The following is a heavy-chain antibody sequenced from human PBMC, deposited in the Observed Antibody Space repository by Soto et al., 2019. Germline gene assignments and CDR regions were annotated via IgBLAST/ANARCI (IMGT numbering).Heavy chain of an antibody. D-gene: IGHD2-15*01. Sequence: QVQLVQSGAEVKKPGSSVKVSCKASGGTFSSYAISWVRQAPGQGLEWLGGIIHIFGTAHYAQKFQGRVTITADESTITAYMELSSLRSEDTAVYYCAREVKRNIVVVVARLQYGMDVWGQGSTVTDSS. CDR1: GGTFSSYA. CDR2: IIHIFGTA. CDR3: AREVKRNIVVVVARLQYGMDV. J-gene: IGHJ6*02. V-gene: IGHV1-69*01.